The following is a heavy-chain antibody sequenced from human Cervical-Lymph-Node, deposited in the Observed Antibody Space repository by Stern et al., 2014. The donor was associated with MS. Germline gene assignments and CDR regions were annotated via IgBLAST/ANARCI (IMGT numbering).Heavy chain of an antibody. CDR3: ARSEGLVVVADNWFDP. Sequence: DQLVESGAEVKKPGSSVKVSCKASGGTFSSYAINWVRQAPGQGLEWMGGLIPIFGTANYAQKFQGRVTIAADESTSAAYMELSSLRSEDTAVYYCARSEGLVVVADNWFDPWGQGTLVTVSS. V-gene: IGHV1-69*01. CDR2: LIPIFGTA. CDR1: GGTFSSYA. D-gene: IGHD2-15*01. J-gene: IGHJ5*02.